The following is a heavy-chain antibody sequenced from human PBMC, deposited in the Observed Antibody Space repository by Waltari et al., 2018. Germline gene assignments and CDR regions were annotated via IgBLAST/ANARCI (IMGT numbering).Heavy chain of an antibody. CDR2: ISGSGGST. Sequence: EVQLLESGGGLVQPGGSLRLSCAASGFTCSSYAMSWVRQAPGKGLEWVSAISGSGGSTYYADSVKGRFTISRDNSKNTLYLQMNSLRAEDTAVYYCARDLNYDFWSGYSDFDYWGQGTLVTVSS. V-gene: IGHV3-23*01. CDR1: GFTCSSYA. CDR3: ARDLNYDFWSGYSDFDY. D-gene: IGHD3-3*01. J-gene: IGHJ4*02.